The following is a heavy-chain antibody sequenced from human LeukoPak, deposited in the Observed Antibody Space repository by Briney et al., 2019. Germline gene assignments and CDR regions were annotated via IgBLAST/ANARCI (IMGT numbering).Heavy chain of an antibody. Sequence: SETLSLTCTVSGGPISSNYWSWIRQPPGKGLEWIGEINHSGSTNYNPSLKSRVTISVDTSKNQFSLKLSSVTAADTAVYYCARGLRTSRYYGSGSYASWGQGTLVTVSS. V-gene: IGHV4-34*01. CDR3: ARGLRTSRYYGSGSYAS. CDR2: INHSGST. J-gene: IGHJ4*02. D-gene: IGHD3-10*01. CDR1: GGPISSNY.